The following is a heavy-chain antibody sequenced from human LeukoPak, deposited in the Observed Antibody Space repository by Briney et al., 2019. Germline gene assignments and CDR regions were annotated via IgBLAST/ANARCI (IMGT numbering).Heavy chain of an antibody. CDR3: AKDHLWFGLSPFDY. Sequence: PGGSLRLSCAASGFTFSNYGMHWVRQAPGKGLEWVAFIRYDGSNKYYADSVKGRFTISRDNSKNTLYLQMNSLRAEDTAVYYCAKDHLWFGLSPFDYWGQGTLATVSS. J-gene: IGHJ4*02. CDR1: GFTFSNYG. D-gene: IGHD3-10*01. V-gene: IGHV3-30*02. CDR2: IRYDGSNK.